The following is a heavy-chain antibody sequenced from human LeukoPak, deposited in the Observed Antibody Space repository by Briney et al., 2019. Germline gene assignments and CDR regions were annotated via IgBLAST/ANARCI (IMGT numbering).Heavy chain of an antibody. CDR2: IIPIFGTA. V-gene: IGHV1-69*13. Sequence: GASVKVSCKASGGTFSSYAISWVRQAPGQGLEWMGGIIPIFGTANYAQKFQGRVTITADESTSTAYMELSRLRSDDTAVYYCAREIGEIVVVVAATLISWFDPWGQGTLVTVSS. CDR1: GGTFSSYA. CDR3: AREIGEIVVVVAATLISWFDP. J-gene: IGHJ5*02. D-gene: IGHD2-15*01.